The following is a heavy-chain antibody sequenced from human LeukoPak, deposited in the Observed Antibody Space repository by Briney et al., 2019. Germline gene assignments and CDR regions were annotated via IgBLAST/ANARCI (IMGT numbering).Heavy chain of an antibody. CDR1: GFNLRDFD. V-gene: IGHV3-30-3*01. CDR2: ISYDGSKQ. CDR3: AREPNYSSGRPMDF. Sequence: SGGSLRLSCTASGFNLRDFDMHWVRQAPGKGLDWVALISYDGSKQYSADSVKGRFTFSRDESKNTVYLQMSSLRIEDTAVYYCAREPNYSSGRPMDFWGQGTLVTVSS. J-gene: IGHJ4*02. D-gene: IGHD3-22*01.